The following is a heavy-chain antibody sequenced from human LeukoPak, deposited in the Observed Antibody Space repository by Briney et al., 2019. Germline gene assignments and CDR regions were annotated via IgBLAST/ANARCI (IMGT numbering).Heavy chain of an antibody. Sequence: SVKVSCKASGGTSSSYAISWVRQAPGQGLEWMGGIILIFGTANYAQKFQGRATITADESTSTAYMELSSLRSEDTAVYYCARDQGDYVWGSYRPFDYWGQGTLVTVSS. D-gene: IGHD3-16*02. CDR1: GGTSSSYA. CDR3: ARDQGDYVWGSYRPFDY. J-gene: IGHJ4*02. CDR2: IILIFGTA. V-gene: IGHV1-69*13.